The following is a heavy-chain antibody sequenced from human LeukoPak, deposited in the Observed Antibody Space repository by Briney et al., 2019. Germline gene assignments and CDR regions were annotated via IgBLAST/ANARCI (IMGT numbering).Heavy chain of an antibody. Sequence: GGSLRLSCAATGLSVSSNFMSWVRQAPGKGLEWVSVIYGGGSTYYADSVKGRFTISRDNSKNTLYLQMNSLRAEDTAVYYCARGENDYGDQGGGFFDYWGQGTLVTVSS. D-gene: IGHD4-17*01. J-gene: IGHJ4*02. CDR2: IYGGGST. V-gene: IGHV3-53*05. CDR3: ARGENDYGDQGGGFFDY. CDR1: GLSVSSNF.